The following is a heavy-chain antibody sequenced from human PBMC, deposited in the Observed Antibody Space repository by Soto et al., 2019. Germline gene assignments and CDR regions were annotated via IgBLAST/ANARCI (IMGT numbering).Heavy chain of an antibody. CDR2: ISGSGGST. CDR1: GFTFSSYA. Sequence: GGSLRLSCAASGFTFSSYAMSWVRQAPGKGLEWVSAISGSGGSTYYADSVKGRFTISRDNSKNTLYLQMNSLRAEDTAVYYCAKLPMKYSSSREFSYFDYWGQGTMVTVSS. V-gene: IGHV3-23*01. J-gene: IGHJ4*02. D-gene: IGHD6-13*01. CDR3: AKLPMKYSSSREFSYFDY.